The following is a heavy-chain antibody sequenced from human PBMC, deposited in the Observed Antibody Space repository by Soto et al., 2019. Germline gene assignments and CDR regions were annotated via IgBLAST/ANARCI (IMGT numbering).Heavy chain of an antibody. J-gene: IGHJ6*02. CDR2: IYSGGST. Sequence: PGGSLRLSCAASGFTVSSNYMSWVRQAPGKGREWVSVIYSGGSTYYADSVKGRFTISRDNSKNTLYLQMNSPRAEATAVYYCARDKEDGDLWSGYYFRYYGMDVWGQGTTVTVSS. CDR1: GFTVSSNY. CDR3: ARDKEDGDLWSGYYFRYYGMDV. V-gene: IGHV3-53*01. D-gene: IGHD3-3*01.